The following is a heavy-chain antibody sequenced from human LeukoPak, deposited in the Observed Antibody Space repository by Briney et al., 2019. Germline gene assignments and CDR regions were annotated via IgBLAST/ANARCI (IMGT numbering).Heavy chain of an antibody. D-gene: IGHD3-22*01. Sequence: GGSLRLSCEAAGFSFRDYPMGWVRRASGKRLEWVSAISGSGGTAYYADSVKGRFTISRDNAKNSLYLQMNSLRAEDTALYYCASDDSSGYSWGQGTLVTVSS. J-gene: IGHJ5*02. CDR3: ASDDSSGYS. CDR1: GFSFRDYP. V-gene: IGHV3-23*01. CDR2: ISGSGGTA.